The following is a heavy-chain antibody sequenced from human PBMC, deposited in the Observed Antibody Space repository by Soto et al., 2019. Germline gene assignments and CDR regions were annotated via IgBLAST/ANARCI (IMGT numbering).Heavy chain of an antibody. D-gene: IGHD6-19*01. Sequence: QVQLVQSGAEVKKPGASVKVSCKAYGYTFTSCGISWVRRAHGLGLEWMGWISAYNGNTNYAQKLQDRVTMTTDTSTSTAYMELRSLRSDDTAVYYCARDPLFIAVAGTKDYWGQGTLVTVSS. J-gene: IGHJ4*02. V-gene: IGHV1-18*01. CDR3: ARDPLFIAVAGTKDY. CDR2: ISAYNGNT. CDR1: GYTFTSCG.